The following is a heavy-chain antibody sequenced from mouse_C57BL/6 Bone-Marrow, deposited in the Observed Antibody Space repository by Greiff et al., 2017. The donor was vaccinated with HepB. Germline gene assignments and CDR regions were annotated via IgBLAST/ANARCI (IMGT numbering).Heavy chain of an antibody. Sequence: VKLLESGPGLVAPSQSLSITCTVSGFSLTSYAISWVRQPPGKGLEWLGVIWTGGGTNYNSAHKSRLSISKDTSKSQVFLTMNSLPTDDTARYYCASGGSKSWFAYWGQGTLVTVSA. J-gene: IGHJ3*01. CDR3: ASGGSKSWFAY. CDR1: GFSLTSYA. V-gene: IGHV2-9-1*01. CDR2: IWTGGGT. D-gene: IGHD1-1*01.